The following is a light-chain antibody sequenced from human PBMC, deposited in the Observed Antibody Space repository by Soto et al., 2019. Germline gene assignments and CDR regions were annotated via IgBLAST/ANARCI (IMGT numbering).Light chain of an antibody. J-gene: IGKJ5*01. V-gene: IGKV3-15*01. CDR3: QQYDNLPPT. Sequence: EIMMTQSPGTLSASPGERATLSCRASQSVSSNLAWYQQKPGQAPRLLIYLVSTRATGIPARFSGSGSGTDFTFTISSLQPEDIATYYCQQYDNLPPTFGQGTRLEIK. CDR1: QSVSSN. CDR2: LVS.